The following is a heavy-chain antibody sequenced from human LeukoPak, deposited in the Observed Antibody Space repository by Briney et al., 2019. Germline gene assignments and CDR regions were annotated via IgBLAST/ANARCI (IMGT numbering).Heavy chain of an antibody. J-gene: IGHJ1*01. CDR2: IKSDGRT. Sequence: GGSLRLSCAASGFTLSSYWMHWVRQAPGKGLVWVSRIKSDGRTNYADSVKGRFTISRDNAKNTVSLQMSSLRAEDTGVYYCARAPSEIGGYYPEYFRHWGQGTLVIVSS. CDR3: ARAPSEIGGYYPEYFRH. V-gene: IGHV3-74*01. D-gene: IGHD3-22*01. CDR1: GFTLSSYW.